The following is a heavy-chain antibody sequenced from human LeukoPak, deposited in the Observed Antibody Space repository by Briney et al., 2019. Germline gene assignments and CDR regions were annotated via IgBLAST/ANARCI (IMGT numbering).Heavy chain of an antibody. J-gene: IGHJ4*02. CDR2: FFQSEKS. CDR1: GHSTTRGYY. V-gene: IGHV4-38-2*01. D-gene: IGHD3-10*02. Sequence: SETLSLTFGISGHSTTRGYYWAWFRQSPGKALEWIATFFQSEKSFYNASLKSRVLMSLDTSKSQFSLNLTSVTAADTAVYYCARVLPVPYLLESWGQGTHVTVSS. CDR3: ARVLPVPYLLES.